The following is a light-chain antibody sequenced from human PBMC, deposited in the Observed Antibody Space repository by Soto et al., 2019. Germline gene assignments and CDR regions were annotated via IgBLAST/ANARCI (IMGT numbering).Light chain of an antibody. CDR3: KQYDNLPLT. Sequence: IQLSQSPSSMSACVGDRVTITCRASQSISSYLNWNQQKPGKAPNLLIYDASNLETGVPSRVSGSGFGTDFTFTITSLQPKDIGTYYCKQYDNLPLTFGGGTKVDIK. V-gene: IGKV1-33*01. CDR1: QSISSY. CDR2: DAS. J-gene: IGKJ4*01.